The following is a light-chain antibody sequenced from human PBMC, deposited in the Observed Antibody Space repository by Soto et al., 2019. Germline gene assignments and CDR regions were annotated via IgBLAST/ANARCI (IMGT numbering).Light chain of an antibody. CDR1: SIDVGGYNY. CDR3: SSHAGSKRV. CDR2: EVS. Sequence: QSALPQPPSASGSPGQSVTISCTGTSIDVGGYNYVSWYQQHPGKAPKLMIYEVSKRPSGVPDRFSGSKSGNTASLTVSGLQAEDEADYYCSSHAGSKRVFGTGTKVTVL. V-gene: IGLV2-8*01. J-gene: IGLJ1*01.